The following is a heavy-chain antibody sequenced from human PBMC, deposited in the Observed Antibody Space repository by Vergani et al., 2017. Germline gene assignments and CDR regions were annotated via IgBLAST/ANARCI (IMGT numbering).Heavy chain of an antibody. D-gene: IGHD2-21*01. CDR2: VFYGGRT. CDR3: ARHISVVRPSSMTAFDY. V-gene: IGHV4-39*01. CDR1: GDPISTSSYA. J-gene: IGHJ4*02. Sequence: QMQLQESGPGLVKPSETLSLSCTVSGDPISTSSYAWGWIRQPPGKTLEWIGTVFYGGRTSYNPSLKSRVTLSLDTSKKQISLHLTSVTAADTAVYYCARHISVVRPSSMTAFDYWGQGTLVTVSS.